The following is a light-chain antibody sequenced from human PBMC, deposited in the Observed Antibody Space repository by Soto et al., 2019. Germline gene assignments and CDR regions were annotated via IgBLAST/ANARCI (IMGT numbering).Light chain of an antibody. V-gene: IGLV2-14*01. CDR2: EVS. Sequence: QSVLTQPASVSGSPGQSITISCTGTSSDVGAYNYVSWYQQHPGRAPKLMIYEVSGRPSGVSNRFSGSKSDNTASLTISGLQAEDEADYYCISYTSRRIYVFGTGTKVTVL. J-gene: IGLJ1*01. CDR1: SSDVGAYNY. CDR3: ISYTSRRIYV.